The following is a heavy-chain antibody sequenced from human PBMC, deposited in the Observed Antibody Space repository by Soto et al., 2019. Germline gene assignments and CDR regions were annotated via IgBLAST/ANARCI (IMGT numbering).Heavy chain of an antibody. CDR3: ARESNSGWYYFDY. CDR2: IKQDGGEK. CDR1: GFTFIIHW. D-gene: IGHD6-19*01. Sequence: VQLVESGGGLVQRVGSLRLSCAASGFTFIIHWMSWVRLAPGKGLEWVANIKQDGGEKYYVDSVKGRFTISRDNAKNTLDLQMNSLRAEDTAVYYCARESNSGWYYFDYWGQGTTVSVPS. V-gene: IGHV3-7*03. J-gene: IGHJ4*02.